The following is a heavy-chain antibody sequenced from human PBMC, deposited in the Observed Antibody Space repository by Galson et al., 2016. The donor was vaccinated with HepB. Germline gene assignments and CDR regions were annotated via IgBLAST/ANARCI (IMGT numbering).Heavy chain of an antibody. V-gene: IGHV4-39*02. CDR1: GASISTTTVS. CDR2: TYYGGSI. D-gene: IGHD2/OR15-2a*01. Sequence: SETLSLTCTVSGASISTTTVSWGWIRQSPGTGLEWIANTYYGGSINCNPSPKSRISMSVDTSKNRFSLTLNSVTAADAAVYFCTSVAFTTNDYGRADSWGHGILVTVSS. CDR3: TSVAFTTNDYGRADS. J-gene: IGHJ5*01.